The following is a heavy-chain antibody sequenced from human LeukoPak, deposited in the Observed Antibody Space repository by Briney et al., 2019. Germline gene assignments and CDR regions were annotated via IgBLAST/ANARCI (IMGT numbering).Heavy chain of an antibody. D-gene: IGHD5-12*01. CDR1: GFTFSSYA. Sequence: GGSLRLSCAASGFTFSSYAMHWVRQAPGKGLEWVAVISYDGSNKYYADSVKGRFTISRDNSKNTLYLQINSLRAEDTAVYYCARDRIPGGYDSGIFDYWGQGTLVTVSS. CDR3: ARDRIPGGYDSGIFDY. V-gene: IGHV3-30-3*01. CDR2: ISYDGSNK. J-gene: IGHJ4*02.